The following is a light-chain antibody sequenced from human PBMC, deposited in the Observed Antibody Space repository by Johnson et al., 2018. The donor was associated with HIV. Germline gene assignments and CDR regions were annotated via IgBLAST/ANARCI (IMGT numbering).Light chain of an antibody. CDR1: SSNIGNNY. V-gene: IGLV1-51*01. CDR2: DNN. J-gene: IGLJ1*01. CDR3: ATWARTLTIGGG. Sequence: QSVLTQPPSVSAAPGQKVTISCSGSSSNIGNNYVSWYQQIPGTAPKLLIYDNNKRPSGIPDRFSGSKSGTSATLGITGLQTGDEAGYYCATWARTLTIGGGFGTATMVTRL.